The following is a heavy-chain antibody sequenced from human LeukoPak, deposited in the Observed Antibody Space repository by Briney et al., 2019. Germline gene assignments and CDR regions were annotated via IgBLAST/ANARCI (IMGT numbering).Heavy chain of an antibody. CDR3: ARGYSSSWSVRYFQH. CDR1: GGSISSGGYY. Sequence: SETLSLTCTVSGGSISSGGYYWSWIRQHPGKGLEWIGYIYYSGSTYYNPSLKSRVTISVDTSKNQFSLKLSSVTAADTAVYYCARGYSSSWSVRYFQHWGQGTLVTVSS. V-gene: IGHV4-31*03. CDR2: IYYSGST. D-gene: IGHD6-13*01. J-gene: IGHJ1*01.